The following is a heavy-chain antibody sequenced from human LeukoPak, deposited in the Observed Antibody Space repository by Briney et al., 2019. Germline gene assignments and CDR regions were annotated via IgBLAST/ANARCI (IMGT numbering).Heavy chain of an antibody. V-gene: IGHV3-53*01. CDR3: AKTTPVDILLYYFDY. Sequence: GGSLRLSCAASGFTVSSNYMTWVRQAPGKGLEWVSVIYSGGSTYYADSVKGRFTISRDNSKNTLYLQMNSLRAEDTAVYYCAKTTPVDILLYYFDYWGQGTLVTVSS. J-gene: IGHJ4*02. CDR1: GFTVSSNY. D-gene: IGHD5-12*01. CDR2: IYSGGST.